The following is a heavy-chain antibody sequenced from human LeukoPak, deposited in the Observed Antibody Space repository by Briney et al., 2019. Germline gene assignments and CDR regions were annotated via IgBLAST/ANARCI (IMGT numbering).Heavy chain of an antibody. Sequence: SETLSLTCTVSGDSISSYYWSWIRQPPGNGLEWIGYIYYSGSTNYNPSLKSRVTMSVDTSKNQFSLRLSSVTAADTAVYYCARGRWGIAAAGTSYWGQGTLVAVSS. CDR2: IYYSGST. CDR1: GDSISSYY. V-gene: IGHV4-59*01. J-gene: IGHJ4*02. CDR3: ARGRWGIAAAGTSY. D-gene: IGHD6-13*01.